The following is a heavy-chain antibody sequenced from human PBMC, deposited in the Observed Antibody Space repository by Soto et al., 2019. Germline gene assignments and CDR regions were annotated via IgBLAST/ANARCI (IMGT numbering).Heavy chain of an antibody. J-gene: IGHJ4*02. Sequence: SETLSLTCTVSGGSISSYYWSWIRQPPGKGLEWIGSIYYSGSTYYDPSLKSRVTISVDTSKNQFSLKLSSVTAADTAVYCCARLRAAAGKFDYWGQGTLVTVSS. CDR3: ARLRAAAGKFDY. D-gene: IGHD6-13*01. V-gene: IGHV4-59*05. CDR1: GGSISSYY. CDR2: IYYSGST.